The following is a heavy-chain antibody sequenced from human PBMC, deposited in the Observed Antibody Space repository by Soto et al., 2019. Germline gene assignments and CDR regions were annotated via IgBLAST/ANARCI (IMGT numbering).Heavy chain of an antibody. D-gene: IGHD2-15*01. Sequence: PGGSLRLSCAASGFTFRSYARSWVRQAPGKGLEWVSAISGSGGSTYYADSVKGRFTISRDNSKNTLYLQMNSLRAEDTAVYYCAKDRDFVVAADPFDYWGQGTLVTVSS. V-gene: IGHV3-23*01. CDR3: AKDRDFVVAADPFDY. CDR2: ISGSGGST. J-gene: IGHJ4*02. CDR1: GFTFRSYA.